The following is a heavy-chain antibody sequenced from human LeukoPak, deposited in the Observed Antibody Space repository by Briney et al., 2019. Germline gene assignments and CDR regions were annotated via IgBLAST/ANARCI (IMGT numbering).Heavy chain of an antibody. Sequence: SETLSLTCTVSGGSISSYYWSWIRQPAGKGLEWIGRIYTSGITNYNPSLKSRVTMSVDTSKNQFSLKLTSVTAADTAVYFCARKATAATYFDYWGQGTLVTVSS. CDR2: IYTSGIT. CDR1: GGSISSYY. V-gene: IGHV4-4*07. CDR3: ARKATAATYFDY. J-gene: IGHJ4*02. D-gene: IGHD2-15*01.